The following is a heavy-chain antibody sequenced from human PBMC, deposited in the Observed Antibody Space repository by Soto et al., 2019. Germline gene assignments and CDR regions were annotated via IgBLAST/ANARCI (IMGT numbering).Heavy chain of an antibody. V-gene: IGHV1-69*13. CDR2: IIPIFGTA. Sequence: SVKVSCKASGGTFSSYAISWVRQAPGQGLEWMGGIIPIFGTANYAQKFQGRVTITADESTSTAYMELSSLRSEDTAVYYCARYGGCTNGVCYYYYYGMDVWGQGTTVTVSS. J-gene: IGHJ6*02. CDR1: GGTFSSYA. CDR3: ARYGGCTNGVCYYYYYGMDV. D-gene: IGHD2-8*01.